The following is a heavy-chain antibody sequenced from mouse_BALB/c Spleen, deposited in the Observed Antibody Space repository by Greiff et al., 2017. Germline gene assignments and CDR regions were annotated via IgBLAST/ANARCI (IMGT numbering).Heavy chain of an antibody. CDR2: INPGGGGT. CDR1: GFAFTNYL. J-gene: IGHJ4*01. Sequence: QVQLQQSGADLVRPGTSLKVSCTASGFAFTNYLIEWVQQTPGQGLEWIGVINPGGGGTNYNEKFKGKATLTADKSSNTDYMQLSSLTSDDSAVYFCARRYYYGSSYAMDYWGQGTSVTVSA. V-gene: IGHV1-54*01. CDR3: ARRYYYGSSYAMDY. D-gene: IGHD1-1*01.